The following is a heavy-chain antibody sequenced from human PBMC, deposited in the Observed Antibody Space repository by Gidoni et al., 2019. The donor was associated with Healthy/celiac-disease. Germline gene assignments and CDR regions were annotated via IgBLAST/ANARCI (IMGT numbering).Heavy chain of an antibody. D-gene: IGHD2-2*01. CDR2: IYYSGST. CDR1: GRSISSSSYY. Sequence: QLQLQESGPGLVKPSETLSLPCTVSGRSISSSSYYWGWIRQPPGKGLEWIGSIYYSGSTYYNPSRKSRGTISVDTSKNQFSLKLSSVTAADTAVYYCARHQGVVVPAARRNPLDYWGQGTLVTVSS. CDR3: ARHQGVVVPAARRNPLDY. J-gene: IGHJ4*02. V-gene: IGHV4-39*01.